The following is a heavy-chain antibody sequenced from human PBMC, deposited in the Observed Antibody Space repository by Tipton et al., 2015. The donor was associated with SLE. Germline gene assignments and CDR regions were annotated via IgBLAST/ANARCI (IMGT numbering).Heavy chain of an antibody. D-gene: IGHD3-3*01. CDR1: GYIFTQYW. Sequence: QLVQSGAEVKKPGESLKISCKSSGYIFTQYWIGWVRQMSGKGLELMGIIHPGDSDIRYSPSFEDQVTISADNSINTAYLQWSSLEASDSDMYYCARRRKDDGWSGPYNAVDFWGQGTLVTISP. J-gene: IGHJ3*01. V-gene: IGHV5-51*03. CDR3: ARRRKDDGWSGPYNAVDF. CDR2: IHPGDSDI.